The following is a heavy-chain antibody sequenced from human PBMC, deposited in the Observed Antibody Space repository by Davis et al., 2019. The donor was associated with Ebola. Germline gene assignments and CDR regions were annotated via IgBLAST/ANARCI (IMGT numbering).Heavy chain of an antibody. J-gene: IGHJ4*02. CDR1: AFTFSSYG. CDR3: AREAYYYDSSGYYSHFDY. CDR2: IWYDGSNK. D-gene: IGHD3-22*01. V-gene: IGHV3-33*01. Sequence: GGSLRLSCAASAFTFSSYGMHWVRQAPGKGLEWVAVIWYDGSNKYYADSVKGRFTISRDNSKNTLYLQMNSLRAEDTAVYYCAREAYYYDSSGYYSHFDYWGQGTLVTVSS.